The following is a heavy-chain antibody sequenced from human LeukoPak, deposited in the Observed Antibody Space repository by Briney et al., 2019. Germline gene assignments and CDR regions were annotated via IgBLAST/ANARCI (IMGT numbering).Heavy chain of an antibody. CDR2: ISSSGDTI. J-gene: IGHJ4*02. CDR1: SFTFSSYS. Sequence: GGSLRLSCAASSFTFSSYSMNWVRQAPGKGLEWVSFISSSGDTIYYADSAKGRFTISRDNAKSSLYLQMNSLRAEDTAVYYCAPGGSIWCPRPLYWGQGTLVIVSS. V-gene: IGHV3-48*04. D-gene: IGHD6-13*01. CDR3: APGGSIWCPRPLY.